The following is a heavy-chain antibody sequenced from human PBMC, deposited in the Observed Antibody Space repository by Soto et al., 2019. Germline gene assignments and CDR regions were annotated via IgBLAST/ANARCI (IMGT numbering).Heavy chain of an antibody. J-gene: IGHJ5*02. Sequence: QVQLQESGPGLVKPSETLSLTCTVSGGSVSSGSYYWSWIRQPPGKGLEWIVYIYYSGSTNYNPSLKSRVTISVDTSKNQFSLKLSSVTAADTAVYYCARGWELPNWFDPWGQGTLVTVSS. CDR2: IYYSGST. D-gene: IGHD1-26*01. CDR3: ARGWELPNWFDP. V-gene: IGHV4-61*01. CDR1: GGSVSSGSYY.